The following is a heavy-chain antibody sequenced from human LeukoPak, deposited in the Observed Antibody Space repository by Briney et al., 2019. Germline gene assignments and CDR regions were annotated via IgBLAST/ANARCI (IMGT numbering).Heavy chain of an antibody. CDR1: GFTFSSYA. CDR2: ISESGGSK. V-gene: IGHV3-23*01. D-gene: IGHD6-6*01. CDR3: AKRAAARTLDY. Sequence: GGSLRLSCAASGFTFSSYAMNWVRQAPGKGLEWVSSISESGGSKYHADSVKGRFTLSRDNSQNTLYLQMNSLRAEDTAVYYCAKRAAARTLDYWGQGTLVTVSS. J-gene: IGHJ4*02.